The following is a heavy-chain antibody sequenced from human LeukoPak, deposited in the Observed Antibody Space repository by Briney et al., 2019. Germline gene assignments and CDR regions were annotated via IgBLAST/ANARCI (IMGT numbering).Heavy chain of an antibody. Sequence: GGSLRLSCAASGFTFSNYAMSWVRQAPGKGLEWVSAISGSGGRSYYADSVKGRFTIPRDNSKNTLYLQMNSLRAEDTAVYYCAKDQYYYDSSGYPFDYWGQGTLVTVSS. CDR2: ISGSGGRS. J-gene: IGHJ4*02. V-gene: IGHV3-23*01. D-gene: IGHD3-22*01. CDR1: GFTFSNYA. CDR3: AKDQYYYDSSGYPFDY.